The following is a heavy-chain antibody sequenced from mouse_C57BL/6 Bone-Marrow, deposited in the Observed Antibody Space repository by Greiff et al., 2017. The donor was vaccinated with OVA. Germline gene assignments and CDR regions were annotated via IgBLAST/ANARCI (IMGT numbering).Heavy chain of an antibody. J-gene: IGHJ4*01. D-gene: IGHD3-2*02. V-gene: IGHV1-81*01. CDR2: IYPRSGNT. CDR3: ARRTAQARDYYAMDY. CDR1: GYTFTSYG. Sequence: QVHVKQSGAELARPGASVKLSCKASGYTFTSYGISWVKQRTGQGLEWIGEIYPRSGNTYYNEKFKGKATLTADKSSSTAYMELRSLTSEDSAVYFCARRTAQARDYYAMDYWGQGTSVTVSS.